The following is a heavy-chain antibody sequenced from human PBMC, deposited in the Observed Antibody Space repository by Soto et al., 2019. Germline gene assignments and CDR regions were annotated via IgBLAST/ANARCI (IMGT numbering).Heavy chain of an antibody. J-gene: IGHJ4*02. CDR2: IYYSGST. CDR1: GGSISSGGYY. CDR3: ARDRYDSSGYEAPFDY. Sequence: SETLSLTCTVSGGSISSGGYYWSWIRQHPGKGLEWIGYIYYSGSTYYNPSLKSRVTISVDRSKNQFSLKLSSVTAADTAVYYCARDRYDSSGYEAPFDYWGQGTLVTVS. D-gene: IGHD3-22*01. V-gene: IGHV4-31*03.